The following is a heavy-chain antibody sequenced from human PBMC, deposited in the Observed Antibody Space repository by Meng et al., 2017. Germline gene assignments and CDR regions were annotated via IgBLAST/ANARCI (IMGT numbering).Heavy chain of an antibody. J-gene: IGHJ4*02. CDR1: GFTFSSYS. Sequence: GESLKISCAASGFTFSSYSMNWVRQAPGKGLEWVSSISSSSSYIYYADSVKGRFTISRDNAKNSLYLQMNSLRAEDTAVYYCTTVLGGPFDYWGQGTLVPVSS. CDR2: ISSSSSYI. D-gene: IGHD3-10*01. CDR3: TTVLGGPFDY. V-gene: IGHV3-21*01.